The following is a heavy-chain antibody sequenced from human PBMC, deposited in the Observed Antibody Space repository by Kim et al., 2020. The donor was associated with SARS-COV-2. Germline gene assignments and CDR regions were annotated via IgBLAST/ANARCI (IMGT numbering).Heavy chain of an antibody. Sequence: SETLSLTCAVYGGSFSGYYWSWIRQPPGKGLEWIGEINHSGSTNYNPSLKSRVTISVDTSKNQFSLKLSSVTAADTAVYYCARGGDNKKRQGPGWYSSSWYPDYYFDYWGQGTLVTVSS. D-gene: IGHD6-13*01. CDR1: GGSFSGYY. CDR3: ARGGDNKKRQGPGWYSSSWYPDYYFDY. CDR2: INHSGST. J-gene: IGHJ4*02. V-gene: IGHV4-34*01.